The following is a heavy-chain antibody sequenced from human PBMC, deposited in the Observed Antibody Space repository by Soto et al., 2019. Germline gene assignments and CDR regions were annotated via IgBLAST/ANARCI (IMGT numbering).Heavy chain of an antibody. CDR1: GFTFSSYG. V-gene: IGHV3-33*01. CDR3: ARDSDYGPPKSAFDI. CDR2: IWYDGSNK. Sequence: QVQLVESGGGVVQPGRSLRLSCAASGFTFSSYGMHWVRQAPGKGLEWVAVIWYDGSNKYYADSVKGRFTISRDNSKNTLYLQMNSLRAEDTAVYYCARDSDYGPPKSAFDIWGQGTMVTVSS. D-gene: IGHD4-17*01. J-gene: IGHJ3*02.